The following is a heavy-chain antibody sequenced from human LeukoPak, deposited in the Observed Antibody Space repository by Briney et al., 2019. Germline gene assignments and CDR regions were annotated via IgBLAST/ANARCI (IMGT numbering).Heavy chain of an antibody. J-gene: IGHJ6*02. CDR3: ARVRVDTAMVYNYYYYGMDV. V-gene: IGHV3-53*01. CDR2: IYSGGST. CDR1: RFTVSSNY. Sequence: PGGSLRLSCAASRFTVSSNYMSWVRQAPGKGLEWVSVIYSGGSTYYADSVKGRFTISRDNSKNTLYLQMNSLRAEDTAVYYCARVRVDTAMVYNYYYYGMDVWGQGTTVTVSS. D-gene: IGHD5-18*01.